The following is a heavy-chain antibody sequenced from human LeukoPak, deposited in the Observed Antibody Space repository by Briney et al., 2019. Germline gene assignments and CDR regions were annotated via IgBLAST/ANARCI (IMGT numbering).Heavy chain of an antibody. V-gene: IGHV1-58*01. D-gene: IGHD3-22*01. Sequence: SVKVSSKASGFTFTSSTVQWVRHARGQRLGWIGWIVVRSGNTNYAQTFQGRVTITRDMSTSTAYMELSSQRSEDTAVYYCAATPDYYGSSGYSYYFDSWGQGTLVTVSS. CDR3: AATPDYYGSSGYSYYFDS. J-gene: IGHJ4*02. CDR2: IVVRSGNT. CDR1: GFTFTSST.